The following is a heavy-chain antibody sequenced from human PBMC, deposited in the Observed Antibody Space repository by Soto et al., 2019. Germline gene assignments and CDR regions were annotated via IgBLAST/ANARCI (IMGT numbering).Heavy chain of an antibody. CDR2: VIPIFGTA. D-gene: IGHD5-18*01. CDR3: ARGKPSGYRFGPRNFFYYGLDV. J-gene: IGHJ6*02. CDR1: GGNFSSYA. Sequence: SVKVSCKASGGNFSSYAISWVRQAPGQGLEWMGGVIPIFGTANYAQKFQGRVTITADESTSTAYMELSSLRSEDTAVYYCARGKPSGYRFGPRNFFYYGLDVWGPGTTVTVSS. V-gene: IGHV1-69*13.